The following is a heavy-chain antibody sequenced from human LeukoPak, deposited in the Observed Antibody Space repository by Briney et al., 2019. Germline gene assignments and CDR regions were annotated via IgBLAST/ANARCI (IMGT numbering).Heavy chain of an antibody. CDR3: ARVQWEIALVAAFDI. D-gene: IGHD1-26*01. CDR1: GFTFSSYS. J-gene: IGHJ3*02. Sequence: GGSLRLSCADSGFTFSSYSMNWVRQAPGKGPEWVSSISSTSSYKYYADSVKGRFTISRDNAKNSLYLQMNSLRAEDTAVYYCARVQWEIALVAAFDIWGQGTMVTVSS. CDR2: ISSTSSYK. V-gene: IGHV3-21*01.